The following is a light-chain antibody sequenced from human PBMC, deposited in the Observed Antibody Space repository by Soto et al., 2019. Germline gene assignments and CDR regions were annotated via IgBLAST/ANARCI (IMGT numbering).Light chain of an antibody. Sequence: EIVWTQSPATLSLSPCERATLSCRASQSVNRYLAWYQQKPGQAPRVLIYDASNSATGFPARFSGSGSVPDFTLTISSLEPEDFPVYYCQTRSHWRLTLGGGTKVEI. J-gene: IGKJ4*01. V-gene: IGKV3-11*01. CDR1: QSVNRY. CDR3: QTRSHWRLT. CDR2: DAS.